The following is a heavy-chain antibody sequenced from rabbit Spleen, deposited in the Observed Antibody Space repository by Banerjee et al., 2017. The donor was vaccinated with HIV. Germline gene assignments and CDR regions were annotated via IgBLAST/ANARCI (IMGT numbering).Heavy chain of an antibody. CDR3: AKYVTSSGYYLNL. Sequence: QSLEESGGDLVKPGASLTLTCTASGFSFSSSYYMCWVRQAPGKGLEWIACIYAGSSGTTYYANWAKGRFTISKTSSTTVTLQMTSLTAADTATYFCAKYVTSSGYYLNLWGPGTLVTVS. D-gene: IGHD1-1*01. CDR2: IYAGSSGTT. V-gene: IGHV1S40*01. J-gene: IGHJ4*01. CDR1: GFSFSSSYY.